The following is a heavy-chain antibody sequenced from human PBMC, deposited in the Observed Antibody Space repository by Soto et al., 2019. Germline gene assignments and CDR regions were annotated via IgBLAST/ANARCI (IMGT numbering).Heavy chain of an antibody. Sequence: GGSLRLSCAASGVPFSSYGVHWVRPAPGKGLEWVAVIWYDGSNKYYADSVKGRFTISRDNSKNTLYLQMNSLRAEDTAVYYCARDGRPLVVAEPFDYWGQGTLVTVSS. J-gene: IGHJ4*02. CDR3: ARDGRPLVVAEPFDY. V-gene: IGHV3-33*01. D-gene: IGHD2-15*01. CDR1: GVPFSSYG. CDR2: IWYDGSNK.